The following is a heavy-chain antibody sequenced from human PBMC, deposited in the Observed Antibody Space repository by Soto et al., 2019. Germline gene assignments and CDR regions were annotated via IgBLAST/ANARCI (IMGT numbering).Heavy chain of an antibody. D-gene: IGHD2-2*01. J-gene: IGHJ4*02. CDR2: IVVGSGNT. V-gene: IGHV1-58*01. Sequence: QMQLVQSGPEVKKPGTSVKVSCKASGFTFTSSAVQWVRQARGQRLEWIGWIVVGSGNTNYAQKFQERVTITRDMSTSTADMELSSLRSEDTAVYYCAAGSDPGYAVWYYFDYWGQGTLVTVSS. CDR3: AAGSDPGYAVWYYFDY. CDR1: GFTFTSSA.